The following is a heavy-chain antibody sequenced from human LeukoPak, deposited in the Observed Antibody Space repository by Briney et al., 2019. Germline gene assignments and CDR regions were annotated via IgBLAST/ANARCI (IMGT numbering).Heavy chain of an antibody. V-gene: IGHV3-30*18. CDR2: ISYDGSNK. Sequence: TGGSLRLSCAASGFTFSSYGMHWVRQAPGKGLDWVAVISYDGSNKYYADSVKGRFTISRDNSKNTLYLQMNSLRAEDTAVYYCAKDPLGIAADGVPGDAFDIWGQGTMVTVSS. D-gene: IGHD6-13*01. J-gene: IGHJ3*02. CDR1: GFTFSSYG. CDR3: AKDPLGIAADGVPGDAFDI.